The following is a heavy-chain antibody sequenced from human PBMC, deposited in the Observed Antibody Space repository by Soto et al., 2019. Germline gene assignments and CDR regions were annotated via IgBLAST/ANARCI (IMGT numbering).Heavy chain of an antibody. D-gene: IGHD3-3*01. Sequence: QVPLVQSGAEVKKPGASVKVSCKASGYTFTSYGISWVRQAPGQGLEWMGWISAYNGNTNYAQKLQGRVTMTTDTSTSTAYMELRSLRSDDTAVYYCARDRVDDFWSGYQPYNWFDPWGQGTLVTVSS. CDR2: ISAYNGNT. J-gene: IGHJ5*02. CDR1: GYTFTSYG. CDR3: ARDRVDDFWSGYQPYNWFDP. V-gene: IGHV1-18*01.